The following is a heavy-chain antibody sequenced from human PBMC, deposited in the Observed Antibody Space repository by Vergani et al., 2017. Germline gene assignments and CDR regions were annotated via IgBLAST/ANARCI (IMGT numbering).Heavy chain of an antibody. V-gene: IGHV1-18*04. J-gene: IGHJ4*02. CDR1: GYTFTSYG. CDR3: SRVMGYYYDSSGCYCDSYYFGY. D-gene: IGHD3-22*01. CDR2: IRAYNGNT. Sequence: QVQLVQSGAEVKKPGASVKVSCKASGYTFTSYGISWVRQAPGQGLEWMGWIRAYNGNTNYAQKLQGRVIMTTNTSTSTAYMELRSLRSDDTAVYYCSRVMGYYYDSSGCYCDSYYFGYWGQGDRVTVSS.